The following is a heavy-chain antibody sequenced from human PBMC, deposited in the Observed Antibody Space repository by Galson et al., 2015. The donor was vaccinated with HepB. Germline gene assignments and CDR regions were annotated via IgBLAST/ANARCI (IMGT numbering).Heavy chain of an antibody. V-gene: IGHV3-23*01. CDR1: GFTFSSYA. Sequence: SLRLSCAASGFTFSSYAMSWVRQAPGKGLEWVSAISGSGGSTYYTDSVKGRFTISRDNSKNTLYLQMNSLRAEDMAVYYCAKDQVVRSIAARHFDYWGQGTLVTVSS. D-gene: IGHD6-6*01. CDR2: ISGSGGST. J-gene: IGHJ4*02. CDR3: AKDQVVRSIAARHFDY.